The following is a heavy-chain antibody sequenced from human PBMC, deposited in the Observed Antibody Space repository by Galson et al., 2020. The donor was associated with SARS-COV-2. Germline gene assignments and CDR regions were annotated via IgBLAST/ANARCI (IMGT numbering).Heavy chain of an antibody. D-gene: IGHD3-10*01. V-gene: IGHV3-74*01. CDR3: ARWSYTGAFDM. Sequence: GGSLRLSCAASKFTFSRYWMHWVRQAPGKGLVWVSRINADGSSTSYADSVKGRFTISRDNAKNTMYLQMNSLRAEDTAVYYCARWSYTGAFDMWGQGTMVTVSS. CDR2: INADGSST. J-gene: IGHJ3*02. CDR1: KFTFSRYW.